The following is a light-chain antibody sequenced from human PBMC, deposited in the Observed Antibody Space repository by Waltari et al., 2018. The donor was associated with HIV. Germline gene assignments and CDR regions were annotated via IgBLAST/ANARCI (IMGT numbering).Light chain of an antibody. CDR2: ADS. V-gene: IGLV3-21*02. CDR3: QVWDSRSDHPV. Sequence: SYVLTQPPSVSVAPGQPARITCGGNNIGINTVHWYQQSPGQAPVLVVHADSDRPSGIPERFSGSNSGNTATLTISRVEAGDEADYYCQVWDSRSDHPVLGGGTRLTVL. J-gene: IGLJ3*02. CDR1: NIGINT.